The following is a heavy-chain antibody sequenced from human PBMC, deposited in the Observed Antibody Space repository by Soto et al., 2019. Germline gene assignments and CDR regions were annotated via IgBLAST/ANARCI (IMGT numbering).Heavy chain of an antibody. CDR2: IIPIFGTA. J-gene: IGHJ6*02. Sequence: ASVKVSCKASGGTFSSYAISWVRQAPGQGLEWMGGIIPIFGTANYAQKFQGRVTITADESTSTAYMELSSLRSEDTAVYYCARGAARLYGMDVWGQGTTVTVSS. CDR1: GGTFSSYA. CDR3: ARGAARLYGMDV. V-gene: IGHV1-69*13. D-gene: IGHD6-25*01.